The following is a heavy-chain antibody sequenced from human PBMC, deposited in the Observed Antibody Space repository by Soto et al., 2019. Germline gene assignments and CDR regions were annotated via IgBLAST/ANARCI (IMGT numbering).Heavy chain of an antibody. Sequence: GASVKVSCKASGGTFNTYTFSWVRQAPGQGLEWMGSIIPIFGTTHYAQSLQGRLSITADQSSTTTYMELRSLTSHDTALYYCARIPRYSFPTSDPLDNWGQGTLVTVSS. D-gene: IGHD1-26*01. CDR3: ARIPRYSFPTSDPLDN. J-gene: IGHJ1*01. CDR1: GGTFNTYT. CDR2: IIPIFGTT. V-gene: IGHV1-69*13.